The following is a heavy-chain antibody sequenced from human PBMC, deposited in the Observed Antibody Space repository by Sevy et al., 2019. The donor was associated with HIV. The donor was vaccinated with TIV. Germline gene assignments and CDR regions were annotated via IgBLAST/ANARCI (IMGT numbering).Heavy chain of an antibody. D-gene: IGHD7-27*01. J-gene: IGHJ4*02. V-gene: IGHV4-38-2*01. CDR1: GYSISSGYW. CDR3: ASHDWGREDY. Sequence: SETLSLTCVVSGYSISSGYWWDWFRRPPGKGRGWIGAIHYTGTTQYTPSLNRRVTVSADTSKNQFSLRLSSMTAADTAVYYCASHDWGREDYWGQGTLVTVSS. CDR2: IHYTGTT.